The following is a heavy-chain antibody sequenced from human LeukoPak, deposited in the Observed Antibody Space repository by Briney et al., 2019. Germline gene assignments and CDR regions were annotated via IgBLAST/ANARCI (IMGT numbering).Heavy chain of an antibody. Sequence: SETLSLTCTVSGGSISSSPYYWGWIRQPPGKGLEWIGSIYYSGSTYYNPSLKSRVTISVETSKNEFSLKVAYVTAADTAVYYCARHLYYYDSSGYYQARSLYYYGMDVWGQGTTVTVSS. CDR3: ARHLYYYDSSGYYQARSLYYYGMDV. J-gene: IGHJ6*02. CDR1: GGSISSSPYY. V-gene: IGHV4-39*01. CDR2: IYYSGST. D-gene: IGHD3-22*01.